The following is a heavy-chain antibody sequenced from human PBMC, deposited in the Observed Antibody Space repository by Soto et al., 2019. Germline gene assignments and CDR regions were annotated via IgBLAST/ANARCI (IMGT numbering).Heavy chain of an antibody. J-gene: IGHJ3*02. CDR2: IGTAGDT. CDR1: GFTFSSYD. D-gene: IGHD6-13*01. V-gene: IGHV3-13*01. CDR3: ARSSWTDAFDI. Sequence: VGSLRRSCAASGFTFSSYDMHWVRQATGKGLEWVSAIGTAGDTYYPGSVKGRFTISRENAKNSLYLQMNSLRAGDTAVYYCARSSWTDAFDICGQGTMVTVSS.